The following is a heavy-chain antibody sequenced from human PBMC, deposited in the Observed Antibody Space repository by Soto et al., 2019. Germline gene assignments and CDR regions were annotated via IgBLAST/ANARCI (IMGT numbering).Heavy chain of an antibody. J-gene: IGHJ4*02. CDR2: IYYSGST. CDR1: GGSISSGGYY. V-gene: IGHV4-31*01. D-gene: IGHD4-17*01. Sequence: QVQLQESGPGLVKPSQTLSLTCTVSGGSISSGGYYWNWVRQHPGKGLEWIGYIYYSGSTYYNPSLKXXVXIXXDTSKNQYSLKLSSVTAADTAVYYCARGLPVTVDYWGQGTLVTVSS. CDR3: ARGLPVTVDY.